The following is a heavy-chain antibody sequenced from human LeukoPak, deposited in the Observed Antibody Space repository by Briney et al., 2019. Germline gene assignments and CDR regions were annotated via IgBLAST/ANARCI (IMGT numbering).Heavy chain of an antibody. CDR3: ASLWSGYRYYYYYMDV. CDR2: ISSSSSYI. J-gene: IGHJ6*03. Sequence: GGSLRLSCAASGFTFSSYSMSWVRQAPGKGLEWVSSISSSSSYIYYADSVKGRFTISRCNAKNSLYLQMNSLRAEDTAVYYCASLWSGYRYYYYYMDVWGKGTTVTVSS. D-gene: IGHD3-3*01. CDR1: GFTFSSYS. V-gene: IGHV3-21*04.